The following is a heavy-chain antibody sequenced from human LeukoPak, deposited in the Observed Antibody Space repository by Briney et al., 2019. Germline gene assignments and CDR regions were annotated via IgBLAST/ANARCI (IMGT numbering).Heavy chain of an antibody. CDR3: ATVEFDY. J-gene: IGHJ4*02. V-gene: IGHV1-24*01. CDR2: FDPEDGET. Sequence: ASVKVSCKVSGYTLTELSMHWVRQAPGKGLEWMGGFDPEDGETIYAQKFQGRVTVTEDTSTDTAYMELSSLRSEDTAVYYCATVEFDYWGQGILVTVSS. CDR1: GYTLTELS.